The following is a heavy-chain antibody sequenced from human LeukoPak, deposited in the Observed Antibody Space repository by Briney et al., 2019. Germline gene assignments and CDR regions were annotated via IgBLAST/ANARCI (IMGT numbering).Heavy chain of an antibody. Sequence: GGSLRLSCAASGFTFSSYGMHWVRQAPGKGLEYVSLINSNGGTTYYADSLKGRFTISRDNSKNTLYLQMGSLRAEDLAVYYCVRAQRQNDAFDIWGQGTMVTVSS. CDR3: VRAQRQNDAFDI. D-gene: IGHD1-1*01. V-gene: IGHV3-64*02. CDR1: GFTFSSYG. CDR2: INSNGGTT. J-gene: IGHJ3*02.